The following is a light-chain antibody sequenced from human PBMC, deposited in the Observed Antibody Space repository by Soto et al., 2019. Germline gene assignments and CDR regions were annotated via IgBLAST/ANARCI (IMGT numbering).Light chain of an antibody. V-gene: IGLV2-14*01. CDR3: SSYTSSSTLV. J-gene: IGLJ2*01. Sequence: QSALTQPASVSGSPGQSITISCTGTSSDVGGYNYVSWYQQHPGKAPKLMIHDVSNRPSGVSNRFSGSKSGNTASLTISGLQVEYEAEYYCSSYTSSSTLVFGGGTKLTVL. CDR1: SSDVGGYNY. CDR2: DVS.